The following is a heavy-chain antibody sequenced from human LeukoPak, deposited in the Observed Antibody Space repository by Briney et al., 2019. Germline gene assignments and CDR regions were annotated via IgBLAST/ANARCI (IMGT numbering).Heavy chain of an antibody. J-gene: IGHJ6*02. CDR1: GGSISSGGYY. CDR2: IYYSGST. CDR3: ARALQQDYYYGMDV. D-gene: IGHD4-11*01. Sequence: SETLSLTCTVSGGSISSGGYYWSWIRQHPGKGLEWIGYIYYSGSTYYNPSLRSRVTISVDTSKNQFSLKLSSVTAADTAVYYCARALQQDYYYGMDVWGQGTTVTVSS. V-gene: IGHV4-31*03.